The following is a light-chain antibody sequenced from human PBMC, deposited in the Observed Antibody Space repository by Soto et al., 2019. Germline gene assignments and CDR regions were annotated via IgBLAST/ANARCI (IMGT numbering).Light chain of an antibody. J-gene: IGKJ1*01. CDR3: QQYASSPRT. Sequence: EIVMTQSPGTLSLSPGERATLSCRASQSVSTYLAWYQQKPGQAPRLLIYGASYRATGIPDRFSASGSGTDFTLTISRLEPEDFAMYYRQQYASSPRTFGQGTKVEVK. CDR1: QSVSTY. CDR2: GAS. V-gene: IGKV3-20*01.